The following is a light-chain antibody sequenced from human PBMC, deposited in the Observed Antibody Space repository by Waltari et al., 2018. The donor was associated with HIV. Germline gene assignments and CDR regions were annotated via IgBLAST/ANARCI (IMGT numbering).Light chain of an antibody. J-gene: IGLJ2*01. V-gene: IGLV3-10*01. CDR1: ELPKKY. CDR3: FSTDTINNPL. CDR2: EDV. Sequence: SFELTQPPSVSVSPGQTARITCSGDELPKKYVYWYQHRSGQAPVMVIYEDVQRPYGIPERFSGSSSGTVATLTISGAQVDDEADYYCFSTDTINNPLFGGGTKLTVL.